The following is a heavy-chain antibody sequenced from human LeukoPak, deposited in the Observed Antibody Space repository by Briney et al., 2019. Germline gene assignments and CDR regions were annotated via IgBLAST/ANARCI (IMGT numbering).Heavy chain of an antibody. Sequence: GRSLRLACAASGFTFSSYGMHWVRQAPGKGLEWVAVIWYDGSNKYYADSVKGRFTISRDNSKNTLYLQMNSLRAEDTAVYYCARDDRPSSIAVAGPIYWGQGTLVAVSS. V-gene: IGHV3-33*01. CDR3: ARDDRPSSIAVAGPIY. D-gene: IGHD6-19*01. J-gene: IGHJ4*02. CDR2: IWYDGSNK. CDR1: GFTFSSYG.